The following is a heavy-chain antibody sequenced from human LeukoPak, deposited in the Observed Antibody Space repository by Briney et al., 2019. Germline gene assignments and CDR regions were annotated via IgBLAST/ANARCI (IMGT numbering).Heavy chain of an antibody. CDR3: ARVWKTSSYYFDY. CDR1: GYSFTSFA. V-gene: IGHV1-18*01. Sequence: GASVKASCKASGYSFTSFAFSWVRQAPGQGLEWMGWISAYNDNTNSVQKFQGRVTMTTDTSTSTAYMELRSLRSDDTAVYYCARVWKTSSYYFDYWGQGTLVTVSS. D-gene: IGHD1-1*01. CDR2: ISAYNDNT. J-gene: IGHJ4*02.